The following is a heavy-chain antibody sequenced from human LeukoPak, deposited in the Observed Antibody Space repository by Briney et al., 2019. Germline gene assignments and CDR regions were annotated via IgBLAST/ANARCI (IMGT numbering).Heavy chain of an antibody. CDR2: ISSSSSYI. CDR1: EFTFSDYY. D-gene: IGHD3-10*01. V-gene: IGHV3-11*06. Sequence: GGSLRLSCAASEFTFSDYYMSWIRQAPGKGLEWVSSISSSSSYIYYADSVKGRFTISRDNAKNSLYLQMNSLRAEDTAVYYCARDWASMVRGVIVFCYYMDVWGKGTTVTVSS. J-gene: IGHJ6*03. CDR3: ARDWASMVRGVIVFCYYMDV.